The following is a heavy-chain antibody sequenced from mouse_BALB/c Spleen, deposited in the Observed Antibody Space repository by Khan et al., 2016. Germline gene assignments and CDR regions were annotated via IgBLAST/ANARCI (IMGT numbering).Heavy chain of an antibody. CDR3: ARDDDYDGDGYVDV. CDR2: MNTSTGEL. J-gene: IGHJ1*01. CDR1: GYTFTNYG. V-gene: IGHV9-3-1*01. Sequence: QIQLVQSGPELKKPGETVKISCKASGYTFTNYGMNWVKPAPGTGLKWMGWMNTSTGELTYADDFKGRFAFSLNTSARTSDLHINNLKKEDTATYFWARDDDYDGDGYVDVWGAGTTVTVSS. D-gene: IGHD2-4*01.